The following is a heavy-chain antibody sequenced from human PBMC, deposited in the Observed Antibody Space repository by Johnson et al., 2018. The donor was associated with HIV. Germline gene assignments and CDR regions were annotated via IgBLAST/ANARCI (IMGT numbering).Heavy chain of an antibody. CDR3: ARGSRYTYDNDDAYLLHAFDF. D-gene: IGHD3-22*01. Sequence: VQLLESGGVVVRPGGSLRLSCAASGFIFDDHGMTWVRQAPGKGLEWVSGINWNGGSIGYADSVKGRFTISRDSSKNTLYLQMNSLRVEDTAVYYCARGSRYTYDNDDAYLLHAFDFWGQGTMVTVSS. V-gene: IGHV3-20*04. CDR1: GFIFDDHG. J-gene: IGHJ3*01. CDR2: INWNGGSI.